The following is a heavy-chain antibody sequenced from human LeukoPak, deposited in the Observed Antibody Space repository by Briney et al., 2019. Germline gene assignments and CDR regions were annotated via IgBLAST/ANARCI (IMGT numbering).Heavy chain of an antibody. V-gene: IGHV3-21*01. CDR2: ISSSSSYI. CDR3: AKDHYYGSGSYYGNWFDP. D-gene: IGHD3-10*01. Sequence: GGSLRLSCAASGFTFSSYSMNWVRQAPGKGLEWVSSISSSSSYIYYADSVKGRFTISRDNSKNTLYLQMNSLRAEDTAVYYCAKDHYYGSGSYYGNWFDPWGQGTLVTVSS. CDR1: GFTFSSYS. J-gene: IGHJ5*02.